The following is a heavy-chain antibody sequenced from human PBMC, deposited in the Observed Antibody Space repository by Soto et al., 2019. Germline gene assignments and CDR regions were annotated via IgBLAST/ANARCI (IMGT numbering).Heavy chain of an antibody. Sequence: EVQLVESGGGLVKPGGSLRLSCAASGFTFNNAWMNWVRQAPGKGLEWVGRIKSKIDGGTTDYAAPVKGRFTISRDDSENTLYLQMNSLNTEDTAVYYCTTSKAATATWPTLDYWGQGTLVTVSS. D-gene: IGHD6-13*01. CDR3: TTSKAATATWPTLDY. J-gene: IGHJ4*02. CDR2: IKSKIDGGTT. V-gene: IGHV3-15*07. CDR1: GFTFNNAW.